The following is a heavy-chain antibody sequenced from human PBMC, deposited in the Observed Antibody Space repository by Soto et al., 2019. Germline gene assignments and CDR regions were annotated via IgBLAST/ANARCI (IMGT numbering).Heavy chain of an antibody. CDR2: IIPIYGTA. J-gene: IGHJ3*02. CDR1: GGTFSSYA. D-gene: IGHD3-10*02. CDR3: ERATLRITMIGGAFDI. V-gene: IGHV1-69*01. Sequence: QVHLVQSGAEVKKPGSSVKVSCKASGGTFSSYAISWVRQAPGQGLEWMGGIIPIYGTAIYAQKFQGRVTITADESTSTGYMELSSLRSEDTAVYYCERATLRITMIGGAFDIWGQGTMVTDSS.